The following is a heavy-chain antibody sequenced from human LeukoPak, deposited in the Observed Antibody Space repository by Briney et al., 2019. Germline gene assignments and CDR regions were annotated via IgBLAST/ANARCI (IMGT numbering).Heavy chain of an antibody. CDR3: ARGRNAYTFDN. D-gene: IGHD5-24*01. V-gene: IGHV3-48*03. J-gene: IGHJ4*02. Sequence: GGSLRLSCAASGFTFSSYEINWVRQAPGKGLEWVSYISSGGNYRYYADSVKGRFTISRDNARNSLYLQMNSLRAEVTAVYYCARGRNAYTFDNWGQGTLVTVSS. CDR2: ISSGGNYR. CDR1: GFTFSSYE.